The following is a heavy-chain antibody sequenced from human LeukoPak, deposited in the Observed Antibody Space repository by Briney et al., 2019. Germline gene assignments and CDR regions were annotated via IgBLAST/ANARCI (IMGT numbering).Heavy chain of an antibody. D-gene: IGHD2-21*02. V-gene: IGHV4-59*01. Sequence: SETLSLTCSVPGGSISTYYWSWIRQPPGKGLEWIGYNYYSGSGIYSPSLKSRVTISLDTSKNQFSLKLSSVTAADTAVYYCARGLIPFPRHYYYLDVWGKGTTVIVSS. CDR1: GGSISTYY. J-gene: IGHJ6*03. CDR2: NYYSGSG. CDR3: ARGLIPFPRHYYYLDV.